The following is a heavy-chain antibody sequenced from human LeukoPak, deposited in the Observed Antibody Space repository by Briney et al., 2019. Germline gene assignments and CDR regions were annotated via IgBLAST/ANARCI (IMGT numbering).Heavy chain of an antibody. CDR1: GFTFSDAW. D-gene: IGHD2-21*01. V-gene: IGHV3-15*01. CDR3: ARYYGDSGSQYYFDY. J-gene: IGHJ4*02. Sequence: GGSLRLSCAASGFTFSDAWMGWVRQAPGKGLEWVGRIKSKADGGTTDYAAPVKGRFTISRDDSENTLYLQMNSLKTEETAVYYCARYYGDSGSQYYFDYWGQGTLVTVSS. CDR2: IKSKADGGTT.